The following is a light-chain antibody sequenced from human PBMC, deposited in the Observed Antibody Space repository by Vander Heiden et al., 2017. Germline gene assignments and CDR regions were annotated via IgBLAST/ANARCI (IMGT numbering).Light chain of an antibody. CDR2: GAS. CDR1: QSVSSSY. CDR3: QQYGSSPYT. Sequence: EIVLTQSQGTLSLSPGERSPLSCRASQSVSSSYLDWYQQKPGQASRSLIHGASSRATGSPDRFSGSGSGTDFTLTSNRLEREDLAVYYCQQYGSSPYTFGQWTKLEIK. J-gene: IGKJ2*01. V-gene: IGKV3-20*01.